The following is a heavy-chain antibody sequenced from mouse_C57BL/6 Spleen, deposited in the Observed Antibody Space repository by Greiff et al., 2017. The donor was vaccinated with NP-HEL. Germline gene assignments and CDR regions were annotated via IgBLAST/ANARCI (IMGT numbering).Heavy chain of an antibody. D-gene: IGHD6-1*01. J-gene: IGHJ1*03. CDR3: ARASLRGGYFDV. Sequence: EVKLVESGGDLVKPGGSLKLSCAASGFTFSSYGMSWVRQTPDKRLEWVATISSGGSYTYYPDSVKGRFTISRDNAKNTLYLQMSSLKSEDTAMYYCARASLRGGYFDVWGTGTTVTVSS. CDR2: ISSGGSYT. V-gene: IGHV5-6*01. CDR1: GFTFSSYG.